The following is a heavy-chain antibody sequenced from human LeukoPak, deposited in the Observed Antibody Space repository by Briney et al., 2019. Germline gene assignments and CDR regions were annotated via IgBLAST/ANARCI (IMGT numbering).Heavy chain of an antibody. J-gene: IGHJ4*02. V-gene: IGHV4-39*07. CDR3: VRDPDGYKKKGVDY. D-gene: IGHD5-24*01. Sequence: SETLSLTCTVSGASTSSSDYYWGWIRQPPGKGLEWIGTFSHTGDTYYNPSLKSRVSTSLDTSRNQFSLKLSSVTAADTAVYYRVRDPDGYKKKGVDYWGQGSLVILSS. CDR1: GASTSSSDYY. CDR2: FSHTGDT.